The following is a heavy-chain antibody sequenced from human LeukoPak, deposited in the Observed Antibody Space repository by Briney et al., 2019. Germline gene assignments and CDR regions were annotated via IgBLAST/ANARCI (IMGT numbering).Heavy chain of an antibody. V-gene: IGHV4-34*01. CDR1: GGSFSGYY. J-gene: IGHJ4*02. CDR3: ARVHTPPSDY. D-gene: IGHD2-2*02. Sequence: SETLSLTCAVYGGSFSGYYWSWIRQPPGKGLEWIGEINHSGSTNYNPSLKSRVTISVDTFKNQFSLKLGSVTAADTAVYYCARVHTPPSDYWGQGTLVTVSS. CDR2: INHSGST.